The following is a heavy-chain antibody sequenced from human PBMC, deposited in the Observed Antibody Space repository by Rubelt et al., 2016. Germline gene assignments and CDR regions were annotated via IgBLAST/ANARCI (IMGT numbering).Heavy chain of an antibody. J-gene: IGHJ2*01. CDR2: IYYSGST. CDR3: ARDGGSYLPWYFDL. CDR1: GGSMNSLSYY. V-gene: IGHV4-39*07. Sequence: QVQLQESGPGLVKPSETLSLTCTVPGGSMNSLSYYWGWIRQPPGKGLEWIGSIYYSGSTYYNPPLKSRVTISVDTSKNQFSLKLSSVTAADTAVYYCARDGGSYLPWYFDLWGRGTLVTVSS. D-gene: IGHD1-26*01.